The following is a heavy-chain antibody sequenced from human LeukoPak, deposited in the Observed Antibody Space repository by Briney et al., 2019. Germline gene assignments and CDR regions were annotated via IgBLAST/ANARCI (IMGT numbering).Heavy chain of an antibody. CDR3: AGPGAGDLDY. Sequence: SETLSLTCAVYGGPFGVYYWSWVRQPPGKGLEWVGEINHSGSTNYNPSLKSRVTISVDTSKNHFSLKLSSVTAADTAVYYCAGPGAGDLDYWGQGTLVTVSS. CDR1: GGPFGVYY. V-gene: IGHV4-34*01. J-gene: IGHJ4*02. CDR2: INHSGST. D-gene: IGHD3-10*01.